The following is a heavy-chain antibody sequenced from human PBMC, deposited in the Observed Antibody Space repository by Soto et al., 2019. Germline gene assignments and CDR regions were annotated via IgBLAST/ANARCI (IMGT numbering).Heavy chain of an antibody. V-gene: IGHV1-3*01. J-gene: IGHJ4*02. CDR1: GYNFIDYS. D-gene: IGHD3-16*01. CDR3: ARGRLAPTGGYYFDF. CDR2: ITAGYGNT. Sequence: QVQLVQSGAEVKKPGASVKISCKASGYNFIDYSIHWVRQAPGQRVEWMGWITAGYGNTKYSKKIQGRVTITRDTSASTAYMELSSLRSEDRAVYYCARGRLAPTGGYYFDFWGQGTPVTVSS.